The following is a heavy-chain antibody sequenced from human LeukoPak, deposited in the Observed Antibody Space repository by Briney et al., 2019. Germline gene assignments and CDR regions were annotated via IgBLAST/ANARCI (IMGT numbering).Heavy chain of an antibody. CDR1: GGSFSGYY. CDR2: INHSGST. J-gene: IGHJ6*02. V-gene: IGHV4-34*01. Sequence: SETLSLTCAVYGGSFSGYYWSWIRQTPGKGLEWIGEINHSGSTNYNPSLKSRVTISVDTSKNQFSLKLSSVTAADTAVYYCARWPAYYYGSGSYWHGMDVWGQGTTVTVSS. CDR3: ARWPAYYYGSGSYWHGMDV. D-gene: IGHD3-10*01.